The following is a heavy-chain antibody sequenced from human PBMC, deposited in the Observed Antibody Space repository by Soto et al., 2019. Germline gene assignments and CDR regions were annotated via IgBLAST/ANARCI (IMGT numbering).Heavy chain of an antibody. V-gene: IGHV3-66*01. J-gene: IGHJ4*02. Sequence: PGGSLRLSCAASGFTVSSNYMSWVRQAPGKGLEWVSVIYSGGSTYYADSVKGRFTISRDNSKNTLYLQMNSLRAEDTAVYYCAGAQWVTSFDYWGQGTLVTVSS. CDR3: AGAQWVTSFDY. D-gene: IGHD2-21*02. CDR2: IYSGGST. CDR1: GFTVSSNY.